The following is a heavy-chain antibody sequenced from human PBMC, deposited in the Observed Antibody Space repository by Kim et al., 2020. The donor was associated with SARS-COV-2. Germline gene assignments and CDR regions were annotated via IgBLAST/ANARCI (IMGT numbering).Heavy chain of an antibody. CDR2: IYYSGST. Sequence: SETLSLTCTVSCGSVSSGSYYWSWIRQPPGKGLEWIGYIYYSGSTNYNPSLKSRVTISVDTSKNQFSLKLSSVTAADTAVYYCARGITMIVVGYFDYWGQGTLVTVSS. V-gene: IGHV4-61*01. D-gene: IGHD3-22*01. CDR1: CGSVSSGSYY. J-gene: IGHJ4*02. CDR3: ARGITMIVVGYFDY.